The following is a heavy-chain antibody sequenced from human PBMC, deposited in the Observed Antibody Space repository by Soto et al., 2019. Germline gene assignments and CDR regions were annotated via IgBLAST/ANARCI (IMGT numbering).Heavy chain of an antibody. Sequence: EVHLVESGGGLVQPGGSLRLSCTASGFIVSDTYVNWVRQAPGKGLEWVSVISNRGDTHYADSVRGRFSLSRDISDNTLHLQMNNLRVEETAVYSGARAPRYCRGGSCPITGDAYDIWGQGTMVTVSS. J-gene: IGHJ3*02. CDR1: GFIVSDTY. CDR3: ARAPRYCRGGSCPITGDAYDI. V-gene: IGHV3-66*01. D-gene: IGHD2-15*01. CDR2: ISNRGDT.